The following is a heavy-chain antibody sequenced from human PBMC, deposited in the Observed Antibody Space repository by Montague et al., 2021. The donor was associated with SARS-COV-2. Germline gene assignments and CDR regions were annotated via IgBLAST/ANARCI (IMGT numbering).Heavy chain of an antibody. J-gene: IGHJ6*02. CDR1: GDRVCSNSST. Sequence: CAISGDRVCSNSSTWNWVRQSPSRGLEWLGRTYYRSKWYNDNAVXVRGRVTINPDTSKNQFSLQLNSVTPEDTAIYYCTSGREGNYNVMDVWGQGTTVTVSS. D-gene: IGHD1-1*01. CDR2: TYYRSKWYN. CDR3: TSGREGNYNVMDV. V-gene: IGHV6-1*01.